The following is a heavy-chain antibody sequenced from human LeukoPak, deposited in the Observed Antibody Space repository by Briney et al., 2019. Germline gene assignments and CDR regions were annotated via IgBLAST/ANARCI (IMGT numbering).Heavy chain of an antibody. CDR2: IYYSGNT. V-gene: IGHV4-61*01. D-gene: IGHD3-10*01. Sequence: SETLSLTCTVSGGSVSSGSYYWSWIRQPPGKGLEWIGHIYYSGNTNYNPSLKSRVTISVDTSKNQFSLKLSSVTAADTAVYYCAREGLATMIRGVIPYWGQGTLVTVSS. CDR1: GGSVSSGSYY. J-gene: IGHJ4*02. CDR3: AREGLATMIRGVIPY.